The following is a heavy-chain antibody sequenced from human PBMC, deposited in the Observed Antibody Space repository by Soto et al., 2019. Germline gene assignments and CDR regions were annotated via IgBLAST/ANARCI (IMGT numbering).Heavy chain of an antibody. D-gene: IGHD2-15*01. V-gene: IGHV4-59*08. CDR1: GGSISSYY. Sequence: SETLSLTCTVSGGSISSYYWSWIRQPPGKGLEWIGYIYYSGSTNYNPSLKSRVTISVDTSKNQFSLKLSSVTAADTAVYYCARQVCSGGSCYPSWFDPWGQETLVTVSS. J-gene: IGHJ5*02. CDR3: ARQVCSGGSCYPSWFDP. CDR2: IYYSGST.